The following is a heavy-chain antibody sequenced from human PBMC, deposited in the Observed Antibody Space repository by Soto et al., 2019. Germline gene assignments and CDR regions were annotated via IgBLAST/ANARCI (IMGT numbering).Heavy chain of an antibody. J-gene: IGHJ4*02. Sequence: GGSLRLSCAASGFTFSSYSMNWVRQAPGKGLKRVSYISSSSSTIYYADSVKGRFTISRDNAKNSLYLQMNSLRDEDTAVYFCVREGSWYADYYDSSGYVDYWGQGTLVTVSS. CDR2: ISSSSSTI. CDR1: GFTFSSYS. D-gene: IGHD3-22*01. V-gene: IGHV3-48*02. CDR3: VREGSWYADYYDSSGYVDY.